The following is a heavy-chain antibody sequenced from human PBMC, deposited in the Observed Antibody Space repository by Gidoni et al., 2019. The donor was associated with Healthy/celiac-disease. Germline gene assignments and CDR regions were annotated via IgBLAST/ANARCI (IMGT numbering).Heavy chain of an antibody. J-gene: IGHJ4*02. Sequence: QVQLVESGVGVVQPGRSLRLSCAASGFPFRSYGMPGVSQAPGKGLEWVAVIWYDGSNKYYADSVKGRFTISRDNSKNTLYLQMNSLRAEDTAVYYCARGRSSSSVGFTGFDYWGQGTLVTVSS. D-gene: IGHD6-6*01. V-gene: IGHV3-33*01. CDR2: IWYDGSNK. CDR1: GFPFRSYG. CDR3: ARGRSSSSVGFTGFDY.